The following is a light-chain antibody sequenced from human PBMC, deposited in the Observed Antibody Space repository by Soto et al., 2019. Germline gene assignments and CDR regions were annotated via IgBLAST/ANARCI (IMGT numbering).Light chain of an antibody. CDR1: QSVSSY. CDR3: QQRSNWPQFS. CDR2: DAS. J-gene: IGKJ3*01. V-gene: IGKV3-11*01. Sequence: EIVLTQSPATLSLSPGERATLSFRASQSVSSYLAWYQQKPGQAPRLLIYDASNRATGIPARFSGSGSGTDFTLTISSLEPEYFAVYYCQQRSNWPQFSCGPGTKVDIK.